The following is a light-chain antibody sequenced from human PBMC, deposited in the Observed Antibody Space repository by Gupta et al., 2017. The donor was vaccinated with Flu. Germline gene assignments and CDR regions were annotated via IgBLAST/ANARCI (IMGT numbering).Light chain of an antibody. V-gene: IGLV3-25*02. J-gene: IGLJ1*01. Sequence: SYELTQPPSVSLSQGQTVRIPCSADSLSKQYVYWYQQKPGQATVLMMSKDSERPSGIPERFSGSSSGTTVTLTISGVQAEDEADYYCQSAGNSVIGVFGTGTKVTVL. CDR2: KDS. CDR3: QSAGNSVIGV. CDR1: SLSKQY.